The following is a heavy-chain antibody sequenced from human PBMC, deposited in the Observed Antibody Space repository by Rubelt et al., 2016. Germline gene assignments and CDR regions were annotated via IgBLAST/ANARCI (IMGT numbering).Heavy chain of an antibody. Sequence: VESGGGSVQPGGSLRLSCAASGFSFTNYWMHWVRKAPGTGLVWVSRINENGRRVDYADSVKGRFTISRDDPKSTLYLHMNSLRPEDTAIYFCVREFSGERDYWGQGALVTVSS. J-gene: IGHJ4*02. D-gene: IGHD1-26*01. CDR3: VREFSGERDY. CDR2: INENGRRV. V-gene: IGHV3-74*01. CDR1: GFSFTNYW.